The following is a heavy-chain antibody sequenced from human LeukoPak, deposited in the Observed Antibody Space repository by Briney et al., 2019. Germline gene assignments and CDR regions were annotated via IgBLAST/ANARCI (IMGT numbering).Heavy chain of an antibody. CDR2: INPNSGGT. V-gene: IGHV1-2*02. Sequence: ASVKVSCMASGYTFTGYYMHWVRQAPGQGLEWMGWINPNSGGTNYAQKFQGRVTMTRDTSISTAYMELSRLRSDDTAVYYCASSQASITMIVVVFDYWGQGTLVTVSS. CDR3: ASSQASITMIVVVFDY. J-gene: IGHJ4*02. D-gene: IGHD3-22*01. CDR1: GYTFTGYY.